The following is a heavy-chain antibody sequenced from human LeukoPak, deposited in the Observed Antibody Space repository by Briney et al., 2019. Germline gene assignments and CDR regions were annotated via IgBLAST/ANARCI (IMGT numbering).Heavy chain of an antibody. Sequence: SETLSLTCTVSGGSISSYYWSWIRQPPGKGLEWIGYIYCSGSTNYNPSLKSRVTISVDTSKNQFSLKLSSVTAADTAVYYCARRDYYYGMDVWGQGTTVTVSS. CDR1: GGSISSYY. CDR2: IYCSGST. V-gene: IGHV4-59*08. J-gene: IGHJ6*02. CDR3: ARRDYYYGMDV.